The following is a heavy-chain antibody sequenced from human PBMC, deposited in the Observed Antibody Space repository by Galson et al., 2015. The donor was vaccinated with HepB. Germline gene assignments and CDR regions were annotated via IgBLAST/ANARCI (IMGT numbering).Heavy chain of an antibody. J-gene: IGHJ4*02. Sequence: SLRLSCAASGFTFSSYAMSWVRQAPGKGLEWVSAISGSGGSTYYADSVKGRLTISRDNSKNTLYLQMNSLRAEDTAVYYCAKDTRGPIRATIFEYWGQGTLVTVSS. CDR2: ISGSGGST. D-gene: IGHD5-12*01. CDR1: GFTFSSYA. CDR3: AKDTRGPIRATIFEY. V-gene: IGHV3-23*01.